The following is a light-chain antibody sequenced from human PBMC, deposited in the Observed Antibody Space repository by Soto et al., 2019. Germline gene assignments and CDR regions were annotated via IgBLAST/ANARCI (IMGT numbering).Light chain of an antibody. CDR2: EVS. Sequence: QSLLTQPASLSGSPGQSITVSCTGTISDVGGYKYVSWYQQHPGKAPKLLIYEVSNRPSGVSNRFSGSKSANTASLTISGLQAEDEADYYCSSYTSDFGGVFGTGTKVNVL. J-gene: IGLJ1*01. V-gene: IGLV2-14*01. CDR1: ISDVGGYKY. CDR3: SSYTSDFGGV.